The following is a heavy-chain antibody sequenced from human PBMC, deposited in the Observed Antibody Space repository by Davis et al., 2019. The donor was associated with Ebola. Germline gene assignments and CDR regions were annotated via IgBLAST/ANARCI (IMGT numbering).Heavy chain of an antibody. D-gene: IGHD2-8*02. CDR3: AKEDWWRFDP. CDR1: GVTFSNYW. Sequence: PGGSLRLSCVASGVTFSNYWMSWVRKAPGKGLEWVANINQDGTDRQYVDSMGGRFAISRDNAKSSLYLQMNNLRAEDTAMYYCAKEDWWRFDPWGQGTLVTVSS. J-gene: IGHJ5*02. V-gene: IGHV3-7*03. CDR2: INQDGTDR.